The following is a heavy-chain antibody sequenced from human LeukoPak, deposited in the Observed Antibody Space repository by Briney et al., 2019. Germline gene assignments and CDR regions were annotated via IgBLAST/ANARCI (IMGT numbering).Heavy chain of an antibody. CDR3: ARGVDTAMVNYFDY. J-gene: IGHJ4*02. D-gene: IGHD5-18*01. CDR2: IYHSGST. Sequence: PSETLSLTCAVYGGSFSGYYWSWIRQPPGKGLEWIGYIYHSGSTYYNPSLKSRVTISVDRSKNQFSLKLSSVTAADTAVYYCARGVDTAMVNYFDYWGQGTLVTVSS. V-gene: IGHV4-34*01. CDR1: GGSFSGYY.